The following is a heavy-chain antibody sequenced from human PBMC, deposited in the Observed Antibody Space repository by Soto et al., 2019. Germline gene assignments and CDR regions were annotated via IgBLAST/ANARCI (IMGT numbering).Heavy chain of an antibody. Sequence: QVQLQESGPGLVKPSQTLSLTCTVSGGSISSGDYYWSWIRQPPGQGLEWIGYIYYSGSTYYNPSLKRRVTRSVDTSKNQCTLKLSSVTAADTAVDYCARAQGSGTLVAWGQGTLVTVSS. CDR1: GGSISSGDYY. CDR2: IYYSGST. V-gene: IGHV4-30-4*01. D-gene: IGHD3-10*01. J-gene: IGHJ4*02. CDR3: ARAQGSGTLVA.